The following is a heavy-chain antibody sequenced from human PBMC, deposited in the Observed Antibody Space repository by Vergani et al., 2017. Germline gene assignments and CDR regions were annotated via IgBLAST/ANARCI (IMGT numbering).Heavy chain of an antibody. D-gene: IGHD3-10*01. CDR3: ARYTMVFDY. J-gene: IGHJ4*02. V-gene: IGHV4-61*02. Sequence: QVQLQESGPGLVKPSQTLSLTCTVSGGSISSGSYYWSWIRQPAGKGLEWIGRIYTSGSTNYNPSLKSRVTMSVDTSKNQFSLKLSSVTAADTAVYYCARYTMVFDYWGQGTLVTVSS. CDR1: GGSISSGSYY. CDR2: IYTSGST.